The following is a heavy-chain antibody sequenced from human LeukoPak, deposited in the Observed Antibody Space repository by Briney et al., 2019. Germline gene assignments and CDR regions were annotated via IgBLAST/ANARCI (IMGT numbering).Heavy chain of an antibody. J-gene: IGHJ4*02. CDR1: GGSISSSSYY. D-gene: IGHD3-10*01. Sequence: SQTLSLTCQVSGGSISSSSYYWSWIRQPPGKGLEWIGYIYHSGSTYYNPSLKSRVTISVDRSKNQFSLKLSSVTAADTAVYYCARFYGSGNFFDYWGQGTLVTVSS. V-gene: IGHV4-30-2*01. CDR2: IYHSGST. CDR3: ARFYGSGNFFDY.